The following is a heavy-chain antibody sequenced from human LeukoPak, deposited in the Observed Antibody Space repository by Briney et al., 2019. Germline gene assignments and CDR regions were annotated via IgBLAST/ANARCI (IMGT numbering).Heavy chain of an antibody. CDR3: ARDFQDIVVVVAATHDAFDI. CDR1: GYSISRGYY. Sequence: SETLSLTCTVSGYSISRGYYWGWIRQPPGKGLEWIGSMYHSGSTYYNPSLKSRVTISVDTSKNQFSLKLSSVTAADTAVYYCARDFQDIVVVVAATHDAFDIWGQGTMVTVSS. V-gene: IGHV4-38-2*02. J-gene: IGHJ3*02. D-gene: IGHD2-15*01. CDR2: MYHSGST.